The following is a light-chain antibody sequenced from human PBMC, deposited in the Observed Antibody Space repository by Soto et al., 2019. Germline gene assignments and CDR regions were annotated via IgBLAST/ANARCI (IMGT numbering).Light chain of an antibody. V-gene: IGKV1-5*01. CDR2: AAS. CDR1: QTVNTY. Sequence: DIQMTQSPSSLSASIGDRVTITCRASQTVNTYLHWYQQKPGKAPKVLIYAASSLETGVPSRFGGGGSGTEFTLTISGLQPDDFATYYCQQYNSYSPWTFGPGTKV. J-gene: IGKJ1*01. CDR3: QQYNSYSPWT.